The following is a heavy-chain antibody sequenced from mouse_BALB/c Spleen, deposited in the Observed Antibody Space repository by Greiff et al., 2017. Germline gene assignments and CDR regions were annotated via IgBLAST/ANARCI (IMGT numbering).Heavy chain of an antibody. J-gene: IGHJ3*01. CDR3: GRAENYGSSSGFAY. Sequence: EVQLVESGPELVKPGASVKISCKASGYSFTGYFMNWVKQSHGKSLEWIGRINPYNGDTFYNQKFKGKATLTVDKSSSTAHMELLSLTSEDSAVYYCGRAENYGSSSGFAYWGQGTLVTVSA. CDR1: GYSFTGYF. CDR2: INPYNGDT. D-gene: IGHD1-1*01. V-gene: IGHV1-37*01.